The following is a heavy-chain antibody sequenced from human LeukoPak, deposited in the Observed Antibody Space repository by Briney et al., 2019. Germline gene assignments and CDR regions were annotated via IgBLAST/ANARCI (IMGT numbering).Heavy chain of an antibody. V-gene: IGHV1-2*02. CDR3: ARGGIVVVPAALNWFDP. J-gene: IGHJ5*02. CDR2: INPNSGGT. Sequence: GVSVKVSCKASGYTFTGYYMHWVRQAPGQGLEWMGWINPNSGGTNYAQKFQGRVTMTRDTSISTAYMELSRLRSDDTAVYYCARGGIVVVPAALNWFDPWGQGTLVTVSS. CDR1: GYTFTGYY. D-gene: IGHD2-2*01.